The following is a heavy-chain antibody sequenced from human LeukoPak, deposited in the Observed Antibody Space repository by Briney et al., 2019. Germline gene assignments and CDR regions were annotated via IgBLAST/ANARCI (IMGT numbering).Heavy chain of an antibody. CDR3: ARDWGSTGYDLYDY. CDR2: IKHDASEK. CDR1: GFTFSSYW. V-gene: IGHV3-7*01. D-gene: IGHD5-12*01. Sequence: PGGSLRPSCAASGFTFSSYWMAWVRQTPGKGLEWVANIKHDASEKYYVDSVKGRFTISRDNAQNSFYLQMNSLRAEDTAVYYCARDWGSTGYDLYDYWGQGTLVTVSS. J-gene: IGHJ4*02.